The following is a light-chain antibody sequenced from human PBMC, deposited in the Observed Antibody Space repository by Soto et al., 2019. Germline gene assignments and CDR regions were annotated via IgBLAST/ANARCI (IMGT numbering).Light chain of an antibody. J-gene: IGKJ5*01. V-gene: IGKV3-20*01. CDR1: QIFSSSY. Sequence: IVVSHSPGTLSLSKGERATLSCSASQIFSSSYLAWYQQKPGQAPRLLIYGASSRATGIPDRFSGSGSGTDFILTISRLEPEDFAVYYCQQYGSLSITFGQGTRLEIK. CDR2: GAS. CDR3: QQYGSLSIT.